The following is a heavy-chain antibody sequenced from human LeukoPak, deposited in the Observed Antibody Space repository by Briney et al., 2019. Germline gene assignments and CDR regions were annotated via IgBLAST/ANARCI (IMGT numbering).Heavy chain of an antibody. CDR1: NGSFSGYY. Sequence: SETLSLTCAVYNGSFSGYYWTWIRQSPGKGLEWIGDIYHNGDTNYNPSLKSRVTISVDTSKNQFSLKLSSVTAADTAVYYCARHKYNDSSGYYLDWGQGTLVTVSS. D-gene: IGHD3-22*01. CDR2: IYHNGDT. CDR3: ARHKYNDSSGYYLD. V-gene: IGHV4-34*01. J-gene: IGHJ4*02.